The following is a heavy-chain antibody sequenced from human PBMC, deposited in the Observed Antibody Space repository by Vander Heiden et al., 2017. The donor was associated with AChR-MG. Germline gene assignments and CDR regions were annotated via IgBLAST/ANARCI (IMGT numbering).Heavy chain of an antibody. CDR1: GYNYIQYD. D-gene: IGHD3-22*01. V-gene: IGHV1-18*01. CDR3: ARGPTHYDSRGYFYVPLGAFNI. CDR2: ISIYNDDR. Sequence: QVQLGQSGPELQRIVASVKVCCKPSGYNYIQYDIPWVRQAPGQGLEWWGWISIYNDDRKYAQKFQDRVVMTTDTSTNTAYLELRSLKSDDTAVYYCARGPTHYDSRGYFYVPLGAFNIWGHGTRVTVSS. J-gene: IGHJ3*02.